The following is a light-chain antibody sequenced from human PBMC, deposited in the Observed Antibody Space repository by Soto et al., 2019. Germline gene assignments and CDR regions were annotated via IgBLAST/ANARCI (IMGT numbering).Light chain of an antibody. CDR3: AAWDDSLNGPVVV. Sequence: QSVLTQPPSASGTPGQRVTISCSGSSSNIGSNTVNWYQQLPGTAPKLLIYSNNQRPSGVPDRFSGSKSGTSASLAISGLQSEYEADYYCAAWDDSLNGPVVVFGGGTKLTVL. J-gene: IGLJ2*01. CDR1: SSNIGSNT. CDR2: SNN. V-gene: IGLV1-44*01.